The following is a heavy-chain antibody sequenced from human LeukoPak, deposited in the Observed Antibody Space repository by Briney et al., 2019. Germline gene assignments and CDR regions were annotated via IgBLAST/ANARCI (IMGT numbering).Heavy chain of an antibody. V-gene: IGHV3-9*01. CDR3: VKESEDSSGWATRYYFDY. CDR1: GFTFDDYA. J-gene: IGHJ4*02. D-gene: IGHD6-19*01. CDR2: VTWNSDNI. Sequence: PGRSLRLSCATAGFTFDDYAMHWVRQAPGKGREWVAGVTWNSDNIDYAESVRGRFTISRDNAKNSLYLEMNSLRLEDTALYYCVKESEDSSGWATRYYFDYWGQGTLVTVSS.